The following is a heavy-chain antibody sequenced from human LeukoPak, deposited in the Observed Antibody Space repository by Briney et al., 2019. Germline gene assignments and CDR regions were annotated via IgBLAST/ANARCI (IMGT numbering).Heavy chain of an antibody. D-gene: IGHD2-15*01. V-gene: IGHV3-74*01. Sequence: GRSLRLSCAASGFTFDDYAMHWVRQAPGEGLEWVSRINNDGSGTTYADSVKGRFTISRDDAKNTLYLQMNSLRAEDTAVYYCVRGGESTWSWGQGTLVTVSS. CDR1: GFTFDDYA. CDR2: INNDGSGT. J-gene: IGHJ5*02. CDR3: VRGGESTWS.